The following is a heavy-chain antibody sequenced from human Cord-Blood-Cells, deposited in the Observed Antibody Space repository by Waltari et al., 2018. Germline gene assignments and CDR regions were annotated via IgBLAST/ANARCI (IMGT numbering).Heavy chain of an antibody. Sequence: QVQLVESGGGVVQPGRSLRLSCAASGFTFSSYGMHWVRQDPGKGLGWVAVISYDGSNKYYADSVKGRFTIARDNAKNTLYLQMNSLRAEDTAVYYCAKDVKGGSNYDWGQGTLVTVSS. CDR2: ISYDGSNK. CDR1: GFTFSSYG. V-gene: IGHV3-30*18. CDR3: AKDVKGGSNYD. D-gene: IGHD4-4*01. J-gene: IGHJ4*02.